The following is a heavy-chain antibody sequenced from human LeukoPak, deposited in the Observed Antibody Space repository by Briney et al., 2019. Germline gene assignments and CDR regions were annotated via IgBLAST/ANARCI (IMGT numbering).Heavy chain of an antibody. J-gene: IGHJ4*02. CDR2: IYYSGST. V-gene: IGHV4-59*01. CDR3: ARDSLGMATSN. CDR1: GGSISSYY. D-gene: IGHD5-24*01. Sequence: SETLSLTCTVSGGSISSYYWSWIRQPPGKGLEWIGYIYYSGSTNYNPSLKSRVTISVDTSKNQFSLKLSSVTAAVTAVYYCARDSLGMATSNWGQGTLVTVSS.